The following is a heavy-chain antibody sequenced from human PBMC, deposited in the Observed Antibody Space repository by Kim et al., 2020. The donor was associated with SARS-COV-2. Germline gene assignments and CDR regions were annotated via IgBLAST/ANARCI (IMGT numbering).Heavy chain of an antibody. CDR2: IKQDGSEK. V-gene: IGHV3-7*01. CDR3: ARVTDYYDSSGYWGHEYFQH. J-gene: IGHJ1*01. Sequence: GGSLRLSCAASGFTFSSYWMSWVRQAPGKGLEWVANIKQDGSEKYYVDSVKGRFTISRDNAKNSLYLQMNSLRAEDTAVYYCARVTDYYDSSGYWGHEYFQHWGQSTPVTVSS. CDR1: GFTFSSYW. D-gene: IGHD3-22*01.